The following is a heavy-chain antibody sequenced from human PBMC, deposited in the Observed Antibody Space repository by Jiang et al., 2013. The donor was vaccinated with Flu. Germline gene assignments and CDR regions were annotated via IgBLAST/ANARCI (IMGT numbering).Heavy chain of an antibody. J-gene: IGHJ4*02. D-gene: IGHD5-24*01. CDR2: IYHTGTT. V-gene: IGHV4-28*03. CDR3: ARDPTDGQPFDI. Sequence: KGLEWIGSIYHTGTTYNNPSLKSRVTMSVDTSKNQFSLKLSSVTAADTAVFYCARDPTDGQPFDIWGQGTLVSVSS.